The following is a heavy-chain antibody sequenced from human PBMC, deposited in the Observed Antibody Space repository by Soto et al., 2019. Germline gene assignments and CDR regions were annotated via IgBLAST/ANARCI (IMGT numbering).Heavy chain of an antibody. CDR3: ARLGNEYSSSWSSYYYGMDV. Sequence: PGGSLRLACAASGFTFSSYGMSWVRQAPGKGLRWVANIKQDGSEKYYVDSVKGRFTISRDNAKNSLYLQMNSLRAEDTAVYYCARLGNEYSSSWSSYYYGMDVWGQGTTVTVSS. J-gene: IGHJ6*02. V-gene: IGHV3-7*03. D-gene: IGHD6-13*01. CDR1: GFTFSSYG. CDR2: IKQDGSEK.